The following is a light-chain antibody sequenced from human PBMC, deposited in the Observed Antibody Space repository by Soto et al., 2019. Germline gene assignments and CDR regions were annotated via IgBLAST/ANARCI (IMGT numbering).Light chain of an antibody. CDR3: SSYTSSSNVV. Sequence: QSALTQPASVSGSPGQSITISCTGTSSDVGGYNYVSWYQQHPGKAPKLMIYDVSNRPSGVSNRFSGSKSGNTASLTISGLQAEDEADYYCSSYTSSSNVVFRGGTKLTVL. J-gene: IGLJ2*01. CDR2: DVS. CDR1: SSDVGGYNY. V-gene: IGLV2-14*01.